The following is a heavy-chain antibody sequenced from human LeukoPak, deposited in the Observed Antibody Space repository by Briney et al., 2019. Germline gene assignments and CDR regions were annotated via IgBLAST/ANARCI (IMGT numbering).Heavy chain of an antibody. CDR1: GGSFSSYY. J-gene: IGHJ4*02. CDR3: ARGKEASWSSYYFDY. Sequence: NPSETLSLTCTVSGGSFSSYYWSWIRQPPGKGLEWIGYIYYSGSTNYNPSLKSRVTISVDTSKNQFSLKLSSVTAADTAVYYCARGKEASWSSYYFDYWGQGTLVTVSS. V-gene: IGHV4-59*08. CDR2: IYYSGST. D-gene: IGHD2-15*01.